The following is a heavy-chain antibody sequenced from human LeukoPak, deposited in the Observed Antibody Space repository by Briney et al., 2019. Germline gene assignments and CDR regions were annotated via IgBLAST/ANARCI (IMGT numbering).Heavy chain of an antibody. J-gene: IGHJ4*02. CDR3: ARPSHDYGDYFGD. CDR2: IYYSGST. D-gene: IGHD4-17*01. CDR1: GGSISSYY. V-gene: IGHV4-39*07. Sequence: PSETLSLTCTVSGGSISSYYWGWIRQPPGKGLEWIGSIYYSGSTYYNPSLKSRVTISVDTSKNQFSLKLSSVIAADTAVYYCARPSHDYGDYFGDWGQGTPVTVSS.